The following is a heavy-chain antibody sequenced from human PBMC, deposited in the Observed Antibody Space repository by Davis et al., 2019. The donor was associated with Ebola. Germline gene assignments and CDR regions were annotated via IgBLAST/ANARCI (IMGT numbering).Heavy chain of an antibody. CDR2: IKQDGSEK. J-gene: IGHJ6*02. CDR1: GFSFSSYW. D-gene: IGHD5-12*01. CDR3: ARDRSGYSGYDYYYYGMDV. Sequence: GESLKISCAASGFSFSSYWMSWVRQAPGKGLEWVASIKQDGSEKYYVDSVKGRFTISRDNAKNTLYLQMNSLRAEDTAVYYCARDRSGYSGYDYYYYGMDVWGQGTTVTVSS. V-gene: IGHV3-7*03.